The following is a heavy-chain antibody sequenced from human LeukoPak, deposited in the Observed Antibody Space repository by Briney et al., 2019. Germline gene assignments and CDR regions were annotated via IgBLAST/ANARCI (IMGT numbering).Heavy chain of an antibody. Sequence: GGSLRLSCAASGFTFSSYSMNWVRQAPGKGLEWVSSISSSSSYIYYADSVKGRFTISRDNAKNSLYLQMNSLRAEDTAVYYCARGEAWQQLARGYFDYWGQGTLVTVSS. V-gene: IGHV3-21*01. CDR1: GFTFSSYS. CDR3: ARGEAWQQLARGYFDY. J-gene: IGHJ4*02. D-gene: IGHD6-13*01. CDR2: ISSSSSYI.